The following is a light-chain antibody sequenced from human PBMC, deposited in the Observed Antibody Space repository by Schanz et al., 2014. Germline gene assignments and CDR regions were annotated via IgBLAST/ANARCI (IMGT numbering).Light chain of an antibody. J-gene: IGLJ3*02. CDR1: ATDIGGTYL. CDR2: DVS. CDR3: SSYTSSTLGV. V-gene: IGLV2-14*03. Sequence: QSALTQPASVSGSPGQSITISCTGTATDIGGTYLVSWYQQHPGKAPRLMISDVSDRPSGVSNRFSGSKSGNTASLTISGLQAEDEADYYCSSYTSSTLGVFGGGTQLTVL.